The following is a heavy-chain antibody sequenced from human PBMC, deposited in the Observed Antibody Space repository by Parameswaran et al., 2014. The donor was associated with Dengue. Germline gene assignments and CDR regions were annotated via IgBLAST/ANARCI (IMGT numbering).Heavy chain of an antibody. V-gene: IGHV4-34*01. D-gene: IGHD5-18*01. CDR3: ARRGYSYGYVGY. J-gene: IGHJ4*02. CDR2: INHSGST. Sequence: VRQAPGKGLEWIGEINHSGSTNYNPSLKSRVTISVDTSKNQFSLKLSSVTAADTAVYYCARRGYSYGYVGYWGQGTLVTVSS.